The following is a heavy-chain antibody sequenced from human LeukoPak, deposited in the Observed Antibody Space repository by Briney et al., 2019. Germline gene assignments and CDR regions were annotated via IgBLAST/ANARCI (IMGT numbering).Heavy chain of an antibody. CDR2: ISYDGSNN. D-gene: IGHD2-2*01. J-gene: IGHJ4*02. V-gene: IGHV3-30-3*01. CDR3: AQRATDY. Sequence: PGGSLRLSCAASGFTFSSYAMHWVRQAPGKGLEWVAVISYDGSNNYYADSVKGRFTISRDNSKNTLYLQMNSLRAEDTAVYYCAQRATDYWGQGTLVTVSS. CDR1: GFTFSSYA.